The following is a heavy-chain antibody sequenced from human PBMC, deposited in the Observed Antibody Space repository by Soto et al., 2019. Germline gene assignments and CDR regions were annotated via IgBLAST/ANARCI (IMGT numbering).Heavy chain of an antibody. V-gene: IGHV3-21*01. CDR1: GFTFGSYT. J-gene: IGHJ4*02. D-gene: IGHD4-17*01. Sequence: EVQLVESGGGLVKPGGSLRLSCAASGFTFGSYTLHWVRQASGKGLEWVSSISSSSSYIYYADSVQGRFTISRDNAKSSLYLHMNSLRAEDTAVYYCARAYGDYSFGDYWGQGTLVSVSS. CDR3: ARAYGDYSFGDY. CDR2: ISSSSSYI.